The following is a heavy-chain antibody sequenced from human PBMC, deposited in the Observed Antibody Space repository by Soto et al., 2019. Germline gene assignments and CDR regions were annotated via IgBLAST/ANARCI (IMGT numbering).Heavy chain of an antibody. J-gene: IGHJ3*02. CDR1: GDSVSSNSAA. CDR2: TYYRSKWYN. CDR3: ARAYYDFWSGSQDAFDI. Sequence: SQTLSLTCAISGDSVSSNSAAWNWIRQSPSRGLEWLGRTYYRSKWYNDYAVSVKSRITINPDTSKNQFSLQLNSVTPEDTAVYYCARAYYDFWSGSQDAFDIWGQGTMVTVS. V-gene: IGHV6-1*01. D-gene: IGHD3-3*01.